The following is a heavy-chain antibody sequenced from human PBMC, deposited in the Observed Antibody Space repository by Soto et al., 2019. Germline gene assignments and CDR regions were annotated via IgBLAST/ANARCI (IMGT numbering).Heavy chain of an antibody. CDR1: GYTFTSYG. D-gene: IGHD6-19*01. CDR3: ERGIAVAGTPSFDY. Sequence: ASVKVSCKAAGYTFTSYGISWVRQAPGQGLEWMGWISAYNGNTNYAQKLQGRVTMTTDTSTSTAYMELRSLRSDDTALYYCERGIAVAGTPSFDYWGQGTLVTVSS. J-gene: IGHJ4*02. CDR2: ISAYNGNT. V-gene: IGHV1-18*01.